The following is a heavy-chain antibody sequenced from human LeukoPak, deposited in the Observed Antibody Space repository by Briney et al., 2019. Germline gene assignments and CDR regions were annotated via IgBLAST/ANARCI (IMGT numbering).Heavy chain of an antibody. CDR1: GFTFSNYG. Sequence: PGGSLRLSCAASGFTFSNYGMHWVRQAPGKGLEWVAVISYDGSNKYYADSVKGRFIISRDNSKNTLYLQVISLRADDTAVYFCAACTTGSYYYFDSWGQGALVTVSS. CDR2: ISYDGSNK. CDR3: AACTTGSYYYFDS. V-gene: IGHV3-30*03. D-gene: IGHD1-26*01. J-gene: IGHJ4*02.